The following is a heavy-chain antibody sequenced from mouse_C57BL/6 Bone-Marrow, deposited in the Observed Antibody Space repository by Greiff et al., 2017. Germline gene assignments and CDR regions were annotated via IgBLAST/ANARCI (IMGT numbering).Heavy chain of an antibody. CDR2: INPSNGGT. CDR3: ASLTTVVAGNY. D-gene: IGHD1-1*01. J-gene: IGHJ2*01. Sequence: QVQLQQSGAELVRPGASVKLSCKASGYTFTSYWMHWVKQRPGQGLEWIGNINPSNGGTNYNEKFKSKATLTVDKSSSTAYMQLSSLTSEDSAVYYCASLTTVVAGNYWGQGTTLTVSS. V-gene: IGHV1-53*01. CDR1: GYTFTSYW.